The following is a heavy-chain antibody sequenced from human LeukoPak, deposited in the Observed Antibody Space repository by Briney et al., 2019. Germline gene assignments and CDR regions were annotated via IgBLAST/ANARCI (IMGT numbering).Heavy chain of an antibody. CDR1: GGSLSGYY. Sequence: SETLSLTCAVYGGSLSGYYWSWIRQPPGKGLEWIGEINHSGSTNYNPSLKSRVTISVDTSKNQFSLKLSSVTAADTAVYYCARGRRSSGYFDYWGQGTLVTVSS. J-gene: IGHJ4*02. CDR2: INHSGST. D-gene: IGHD6-19*01. CDR3: ARGRRSSGYFDY. V-gene: IGHV4-34*01.